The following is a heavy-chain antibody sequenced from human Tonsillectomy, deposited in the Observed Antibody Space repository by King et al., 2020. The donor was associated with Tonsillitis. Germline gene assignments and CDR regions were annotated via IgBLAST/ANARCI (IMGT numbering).Heavy chain of an antibody. J-gene: IGHJ4*02. V-gene: IGHV1-3*01. CDR1: GYTFTFFT. Sequence: QLVQSGAEVKKPGASVKVSCKASGYTFTFFTIHWVRQAPGQTLEWRGWTNPPNGNTKYSQRFQGRVTITRDTSANTAYMELSSLRSEDTAVFYCARGLWFGESQYYFDYWGQGTLVTVSS. CDR2: TNPPNGNT. CDR3: ARGLWFGESQYYFDY. D-gene: IGHD3-10*01.